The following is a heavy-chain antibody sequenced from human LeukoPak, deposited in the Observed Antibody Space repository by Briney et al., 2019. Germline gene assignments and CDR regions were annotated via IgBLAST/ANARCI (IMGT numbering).Heavy chain of an antibody. V-gene: IGHV3-7*05. Sequence: TGGSLRLSCAASGFTFSNYWMSWVRQAPGKGLEWVANIKQDGSEKYYADSVKGRFTISRDNAKSSLYLQLNSLRVEDTAVYYCARVGGDYYGSGSYPYYFDYWGQGTLVTVSS. CDR1: GFTFSNYW. CDR2: IKQDGSEK. D-gene: IGHD3-10*01. CDR3: ARVGGDYYGSGSYPYYFDY. J-gene: IGHJ4*02.